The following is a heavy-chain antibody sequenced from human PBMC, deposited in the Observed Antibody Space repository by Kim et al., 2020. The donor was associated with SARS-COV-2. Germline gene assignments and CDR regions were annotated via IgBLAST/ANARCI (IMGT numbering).Heavy chain of an antibody. D-gene: IGHD6-19*01. V-gene: IGHV4-34*01. CDR3: AREREFLVAVKQKGSWFDP. J-gene: IGHJ5*02. Sequence: SRVTISVDTSKNQFSLKLSSVTAADTAVYYCAREREFLVAVKQKGSWFDPWGQGTLVTVSS.